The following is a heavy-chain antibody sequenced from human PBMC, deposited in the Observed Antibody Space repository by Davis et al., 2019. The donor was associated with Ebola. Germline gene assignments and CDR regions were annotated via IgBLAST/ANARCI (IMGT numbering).Heavy chain of an antibody. CDR1: GGSFSGYY. CDR2: IYHSGST. J-gene: IGHJ5*02. V-gene: IGHV4-34*01. Sequence: SETLSLTCAVYGGSFSGYYWSWIRQPPGKGLEWIGEIYHSGSTNYNPSLKSRVTISVDKSKNQFSLKLSSVTAADTAVYYCAREDIVVVPAAMGNWFDPWGQGTLVTVSS. CDR3: AREDIVVVPAAMGNWFDP. D-gene: IGHD2-2*01.